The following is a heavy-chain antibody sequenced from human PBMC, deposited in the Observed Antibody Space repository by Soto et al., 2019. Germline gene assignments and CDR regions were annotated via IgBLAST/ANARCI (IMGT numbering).Heavy chain of an antibody. CDR1: GGSVSSGSYY. V-gene: IGHV4-61*01. CDR2: IYYSGST. Sequence: SETLSLTCTVSGGSVSSGSYYWSWIRQPPGKGLEWIGYIYYSGSTNYNPSLKSRVTISVDTSKNQFSLKLSSVTAADTAVYYCARAHDYVWGSYRDYWGQGTLVTVSS. J-gene: IGHJ4*02. CDR3: ARAHDYVWGSYRDY. D-gene: IGHD3-16*02.